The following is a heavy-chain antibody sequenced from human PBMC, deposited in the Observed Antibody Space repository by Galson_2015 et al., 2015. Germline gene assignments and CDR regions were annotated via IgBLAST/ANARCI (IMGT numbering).Heavy chain of an antibody. D-gene: IGHD5-18*01. Sequence: SLRLSCAASGFTFSSYAMHWVRQAPGKGLEWVAVISYDGSNKYYADSVKGRFTISRDNSKNTLYLQMNSLRAEDTAVYYCAREDTAMVRSPYYYYGMDVWGQGTTVTVSS. CDR1: GFTFSSYA. J-gene: IGHJ6*02. V-gene: IGHV3-30-3*01. CDR2: ISYDGSNK. CDR3: AREDTAMVRSPYYYYGMDV.